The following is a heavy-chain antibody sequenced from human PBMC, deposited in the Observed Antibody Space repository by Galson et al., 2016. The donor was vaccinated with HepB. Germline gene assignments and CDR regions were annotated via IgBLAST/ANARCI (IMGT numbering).Heavy chain of an antibody. J-gene: IGHJ4*02. V-gene: IGHV5-10-1*01. D-gene: IGHD4-11*01. CDR1: GYTFNSYG. Sequence: KVSCKASGYTFNSYGITWVRQMPGKGLEWMGRIDPSDSYTNYSPSFQGHVTISVDKSISTAYLQWSSLKASDTAMYYCARTTDNDYWGQGTLVTVSS. CDR2: IDPSDSYT. CDR3: ARTTDNDY.